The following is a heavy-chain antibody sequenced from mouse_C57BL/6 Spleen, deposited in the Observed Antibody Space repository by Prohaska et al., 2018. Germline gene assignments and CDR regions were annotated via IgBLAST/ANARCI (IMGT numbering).Heavy chain of an antibody. Sequence: EVQLLETGGGLVQPGGSRVLSCEGSGFTFSGFWMSWVRQTPGKTLEWIGDINSDGSAINYAPSIKDRFTIFRDNDKSTLYLQMSNVRSEDTATYFCMRYGSYWYFDVWGTGTTVTVSS. CDR3: MRYGSYWYFDV. CDR1: GFTFSGFW. CDR2: INSDGSAI. D-gene: IGHD1-1*02. V-gene: IGHV11-2*01. J-gene: IGHJ1*03.